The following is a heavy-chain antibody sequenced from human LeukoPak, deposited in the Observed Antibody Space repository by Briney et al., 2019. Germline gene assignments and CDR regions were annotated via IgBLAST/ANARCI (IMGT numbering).Heavy chain of an antibody. Sequence: GGSLRLSCAASGFTFSSYAMHWVRQAPGKGLEWVAVISYDGSNKYYADSVKGRFTISRDNSKNTLYLQMNSLRAEDTAVYYCARDLRGDYYYDSSGYFGRNWFDPWGQGTPVTVSS. V-gene: IGHV3-30*04. D-gene: IGHD3-22*01. CDR3: ARDLRGDYYYDSSGYFGRNWFDP. J-gene: IGHJ5*02. CDR1: GFTFSSYA. CDR2: ISYDGSNK.